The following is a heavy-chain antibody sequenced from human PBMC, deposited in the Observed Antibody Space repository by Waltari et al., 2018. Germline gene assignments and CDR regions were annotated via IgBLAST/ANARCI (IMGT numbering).Heavy chain of an antibody. CDR1: AASVNSDNW. Sequence: QVQLQESGPGLVKPSETLSLTCAVSAASVNSDNWWSWVRQSPGAGLEWIGEISRAGRTNYDPSLQSRVTISIDTSRNHLSLKVTSVTAADTAFYYCARHTAVPYTRGFDYWGQGLLVIVSS. V-gene: IGHV4-4*02. CDR2: ISRAGRT. CDR3: ARHTAVPYTRGFDY. J-gene: IGHJ4*02. D-gene: IGHD3-16*01.